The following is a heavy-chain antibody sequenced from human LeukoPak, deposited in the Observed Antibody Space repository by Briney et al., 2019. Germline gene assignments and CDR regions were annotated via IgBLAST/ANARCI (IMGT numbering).Heavy chain of an antibody. Sequence: SVKVSCKAPGGTFSSYAISWVRQAPGQGLEWMGGIIPIFGTANYAQKFQGRVTITADESTSTAYMELSSLRSEDTAVYYCARGTSVEMATGLDYWGQGTLVTVSS. CDR2: IIPIFGTA. V-gene: IGHV1-69*13. CDR1: GGTFSSYA. D-gene: IGHD5-24*01. CDR3: ARGTSVEMATGLDY. J-gene: IGHJ4*02.